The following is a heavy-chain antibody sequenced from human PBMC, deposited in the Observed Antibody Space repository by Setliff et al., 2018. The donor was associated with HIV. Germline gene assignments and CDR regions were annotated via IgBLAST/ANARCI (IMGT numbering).Heavy chain of an antibody. CDR2: IYPGDSDT. CDR3: ARVRDYYFDY. Sequence: GESLKISCKGSGYGFTSYWIGWVRQMPGKGLEWMGIIYPGDSDTRYSPSFQGQVIMSADKSITTAYLQWSSLKASDTAMYYCARVRDYYFDYWGQGTLVTVSS. CDR1: GYGFTSYW. J-gene: IGHJ4*02. V-gene: IGHV5-51*01.